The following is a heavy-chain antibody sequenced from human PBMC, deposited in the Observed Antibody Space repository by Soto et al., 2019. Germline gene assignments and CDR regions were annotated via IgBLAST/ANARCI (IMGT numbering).Heavy chain of an antibody. CDR3: ARDWKMTTVTTYHDAFDI. Sequence: QVQLQESGPGLVKPSQTLSLTCTVSGGSISSGGYYWSWIRQHPGKGLEWIGYIYYSGSTYYNPSLKCRVTISVDTSKNQFSLKLSSVTAADTAVYYCARDWKMTTVTTYHDAFDIWGQGTMVTVSS. V-gene: IGHV4-31*03. CDR2: IYYSGST. CDR1: GGSISSGGYY. D-gene: IGHD4-17*01. J-gene: IGHJ3*02.